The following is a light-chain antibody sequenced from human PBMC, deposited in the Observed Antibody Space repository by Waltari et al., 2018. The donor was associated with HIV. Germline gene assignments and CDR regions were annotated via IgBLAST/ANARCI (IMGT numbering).Light chain of an antibody. Sequence: QSALTQPPSASGSPGQSVTISCTGTSSDVGGYNFVSWYQQHPGKAPKLMIFEVTKRPAGVPARCSCSKTGNTASLTVSGLQADDEADYYCSSYAGGNNLVFGGGTKLTVL. CDR1: SSDVGGYNF. J-gene: IGLJ2*01. V-gene: IGLV2-8*01. CDR3: SSYAGGNNLV. CDR2: EVT.